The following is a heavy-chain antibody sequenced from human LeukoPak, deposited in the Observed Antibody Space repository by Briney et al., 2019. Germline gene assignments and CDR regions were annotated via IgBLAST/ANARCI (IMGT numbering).Heavy chain of an antibody. J-gene: IGHJ1*01. V-gene: IGHV3-9*01. CDR3: AKVSGSYYVYFQH. Sequence: GGSLRLSCAASGFTFDDYAMHWVRQAPGKGLEWVSGISWNSGSIGYADSVKGRFTISRDNAKNSLYLQMNSLRAEDTALYYCAKVSGSYYVYFQHWGQGTLVTVSS. D-gene: IGHD1-26*01. CDR2: ISWNSGSI. CDR1: GFTFDDYA.